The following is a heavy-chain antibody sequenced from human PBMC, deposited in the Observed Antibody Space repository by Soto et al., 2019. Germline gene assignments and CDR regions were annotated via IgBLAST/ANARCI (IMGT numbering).Heavy chain of an antibody. J-gene: IGHJ4*02. CDR1: GFTFDDYA. D-gene: IGHD3-3*01. CDR3: AKDSSPDFWSGSHDY. V-gene: IGHV3-9*01. CDR2: ISWNSGSI. Sequence: PGGSMRLSCAASGFTFDDYAMHWVRQAPGKGLEWVSGISWNSGSIGYADSVKGRFTISRDNAKNSLYLQMNSLRAEDTALYYCAKDSSPDFWSGSHDYWGQGTLVTVSS.